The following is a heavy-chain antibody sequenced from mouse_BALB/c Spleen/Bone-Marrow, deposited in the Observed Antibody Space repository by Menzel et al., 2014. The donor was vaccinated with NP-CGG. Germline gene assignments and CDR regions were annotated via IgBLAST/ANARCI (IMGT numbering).Heavy chain of an antibody. CDR2: IWGGGST. D-gene: IGHD2-4*01. CDR3: AKLSTMITTFAY. Sequence: VQLQQSGPGLVAPSQSLSITCTVSGFSLTDSGVSWIHQPPGKGLEWLGIIWGGGSTYYNSDFKSRVNISKDNSKSQVFLKLNSLQTEDTAMYYCAKLSTMITTFAYWGQGTLVTVSA. V-gene: IGHV2-6-5*01. CDR1: GFSLTDSG. J-gene: IGHJ3*01.